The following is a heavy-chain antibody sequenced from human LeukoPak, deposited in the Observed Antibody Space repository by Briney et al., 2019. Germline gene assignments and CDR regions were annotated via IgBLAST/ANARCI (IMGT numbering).Heavy chain of an antibody. CDR2: IYYSGST. CDR3: ARDYGGWYYFDY. D-gene: IGHD6-19*01. V-gene: IGHV4-59*01. J-gene: IGHJ4*02. CDR1: GGSISSYY. Sequence: SETLSLTCTVSGGSISSYYWSWIRQPPGKGLEWIGYIYYSGSTNYNPSLKSRVTISVDTSKNQFSLKLSSVTAADTAVYYCARDYGGWYYFDYWGQGTLVTVSS.